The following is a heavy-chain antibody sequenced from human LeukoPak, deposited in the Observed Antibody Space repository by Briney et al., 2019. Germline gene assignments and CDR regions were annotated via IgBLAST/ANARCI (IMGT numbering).Heavy chain of an antibody. CDR1: GYNLINYG. J-gene: IGHJ4*02. CDR3: ARGGGSYYPDY. D-gene: IGHD1-26*01. Sequence: ASVKVSCKASGYNLINYGFSWVRQAPGQGLEWMGWVSGHNGDTNYAQKFQGRVTMTTDTSTSTAYMELRSLRSDDTAVYYCARGGGSYYPDYWGQGTLVTVSS. V-gene: IGHV1-18*01. CDR2: VSGHNGDT.